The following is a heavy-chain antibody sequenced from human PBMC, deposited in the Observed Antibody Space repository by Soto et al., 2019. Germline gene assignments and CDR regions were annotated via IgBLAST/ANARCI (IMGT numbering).Heavy chain of an antibody. V-gene: IGHV3-21*01. J-gene: IGHJ4*02. Sequence: EVQLVESGGGLVKPGGPLRLSCAASGFSLSDYGMNWIRQAPGKGLEWVASISSSSSFIHYAESMKGRFTISRDNAKNSLYLQMNSLSAEDTAVYYCAGSSDDGRDNWGQGTLVTVSS. CDR1: GFSLSDYG. D-gene: IGHD1-26*01. CDR2: ISSSSSFI. CDR3: AGSSDDGRDN.